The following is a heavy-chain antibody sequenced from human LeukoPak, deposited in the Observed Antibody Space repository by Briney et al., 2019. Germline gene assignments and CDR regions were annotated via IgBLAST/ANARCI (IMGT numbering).Heavy chain of an antibody. V-gene: IGHV1-69*05. J-gene: IGHJ3*02. CDR2: IIPIFGTA. D-gene: IGHD3-16*02. CDR3: ASARMITFGGVIAEYLDAFDI. CDR1: GGTFSSYA. Sequence: ASVKVSCKASGGTFSSYAISWVRQAPEQGLEWMGRIIPIFGTANYAQKFQGRVTITTDESTSTAYMELSSLRSEDTAVYYCASARMITFGGVIAEYLDAFDIWGQGTMVTVSS.